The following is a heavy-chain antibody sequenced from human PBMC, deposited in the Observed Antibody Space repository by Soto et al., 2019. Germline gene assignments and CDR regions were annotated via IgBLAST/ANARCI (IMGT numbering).Heavy chain of an antibody. CDR3: ARDGTGYGMSAFDI. V-gene: IGHV4-59*12. Sequence: PSETLSLTCISAVGPFSIYYSSGFRQRPGKGLEWLGYIYHSGSTYDNPSLKSRVTISVDRSKNQFSLKLGSVTAADTAVYYCARDGTGYGMSAFDIWCQGTMVT. CDR1: VGPFSIYY. D-gene: IGHD2-8*01. CDR2: IYHSGST. J-gene: IGHJ3*02.